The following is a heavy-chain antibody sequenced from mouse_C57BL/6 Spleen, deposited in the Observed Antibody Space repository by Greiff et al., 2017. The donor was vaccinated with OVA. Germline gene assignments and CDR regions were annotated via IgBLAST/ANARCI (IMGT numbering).Heavy chain of an antibody. CDR3: ARDGNFDY. V-gene: IGHV1-59*01. CDR2: IDPSDSYT. J-gene: IGHJ2*01. CDR1: GYTFTSYW. D-gene: IGHD2-3*01. Sequence: QVQLQQSGAELVRPGTSVKLSCKASGYTFTSYWMHWVKQRPGQGLEWIGVIDPSDSYTNYNQKFKGKATLTVDTSSSTAYMQLSSLTSEDSAVYYCARDGNFDYWGQGTTLTVSS.